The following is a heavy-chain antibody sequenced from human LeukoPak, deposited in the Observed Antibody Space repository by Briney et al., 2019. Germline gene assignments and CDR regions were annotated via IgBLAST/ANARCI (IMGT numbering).Heavy chain of an antibody. J-gene: IGHJ3*02. CDR1: GGSISSRGYY. V-gene: IGHV4-31*03. D-gene: IGHD2-15*01. CDR3: ARSPVDRQNLPDAFDI. Sequence: SETLSLTCMVSGGSISSRGYYWSWLRQHPGKGLEWVGYIYYSGSTYYNPSLKSRLPISVDRSNNQFSLKRSSVTAADTAVYYCARSPVDRQNLPDAFDIWGQGTMVSVSS. CDR2: IYYSGST.